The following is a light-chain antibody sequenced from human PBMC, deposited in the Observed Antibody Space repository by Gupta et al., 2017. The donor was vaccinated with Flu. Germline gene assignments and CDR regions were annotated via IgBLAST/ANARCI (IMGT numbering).Light chain of an antibody. J-gene: IGLJ2*01. Sequence: QSVLTQPPSASGPPGQRVTISCSGSSSNIGSNYVYCYQQLPGTAPKLLISMNNQRHSGGPARCSGSKSGTSASMAISGLRSEEEADYYCEAWEESLSGPEVFGGGTKLTVL. V-gene: IGLV1-47*01. CDR2: MNN. CDR3: EAWEESLSGPEV. CDR1: SSNIGSNY.